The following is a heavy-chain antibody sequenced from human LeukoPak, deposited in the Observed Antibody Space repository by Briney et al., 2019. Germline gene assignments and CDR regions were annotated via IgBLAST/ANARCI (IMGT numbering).Heavy chain of an antibody. D-gene: IGHD2-2*01. Sequence: ASVKVSCKASGGTFSSYAISWVRQAPGQGLEWMGGIIPIFGTANYAQKFQGRVTMTEDTSTDTAYMELSSLRSEDTAVYYCATQQYCSSTSCYLDFDYWGQGTLVTVSS. CDR1: GGTFSSYA. CDR3: ATQQYCSSTSCYLDFDY. V-gene: IGHV1-69*06. CDR2: IIPIFGTA. J-gene: IGHJ4*02.